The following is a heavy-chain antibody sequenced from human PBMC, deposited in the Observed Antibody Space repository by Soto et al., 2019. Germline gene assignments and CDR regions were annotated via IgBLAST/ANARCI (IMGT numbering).Heavy chain of an antibody. CDR2: ISSSTSHT. V-gene: IGHV3-11*05. D-gene: IGHD6-13*01. CDR1: GFTFSDYY. CDR3: ARGRGAAADYFDF. Sequence: QVQLVESGGGLVKPGGSLRLSRAVSGFTFSDYYMTWIRQAPGKGLEWVSYISSSTSHTNYADSVKGRFTISRDNAKNSLFLQRNSLRAEDTAVYYCARGRGAAADYFDFWGQGTLVTVSS. J-gene: IGHJ4*02.